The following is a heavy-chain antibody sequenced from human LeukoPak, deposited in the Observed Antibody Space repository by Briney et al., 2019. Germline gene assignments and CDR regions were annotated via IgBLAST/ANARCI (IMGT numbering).Heavy chain of an antibody. J-gene: IGHJ1*01. CDR1: GGSISSYY. D-gene: IGHD6-13*01. CDR2: IYYSGST. V-gene: IGHV4-59*08. Sequence: SETLSLTCTVSGGSISSYYWSWIRQPPGKGLEWIGYIYYSGSTNYNPSLKSRVTISVDTSKNQFSLKLSSVTAADTAVYYCARLSGSSWYAGYFQHWGQGTLVTVSS. CDR3: ARLSGSSWYAGYFQH.